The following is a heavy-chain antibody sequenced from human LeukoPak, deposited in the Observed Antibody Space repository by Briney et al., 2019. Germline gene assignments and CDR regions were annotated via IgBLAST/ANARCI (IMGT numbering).Heavy chain of an antibody. J-gene: IGHJ4*02. V-gene: IGHV1-69*05. CDR1: GGTFSSYA. Sequence: SVKVSCKASGGTFSSYAISWVRQAPGQGLEWMGGIIPIFGTTNYAQKFQGRVTMTRDTSTSTVYMELSSLRSEDTAVYYCAREIAAAWTYFDYWGQGTLVTVSS. D-gene: IGHD6-13*01. CDR3: AREIAAAWTYFDY. CDR2: IIPIFGTT.